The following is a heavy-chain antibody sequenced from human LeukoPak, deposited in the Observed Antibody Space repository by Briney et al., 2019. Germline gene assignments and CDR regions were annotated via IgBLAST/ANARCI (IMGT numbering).Heavy chain of an antibody. CDR1: GLSFSSYG. Sequence: GGSLRLSCEASGLSFSSYGMSWVRQAPGKGLQWVSAITGDGTTTYYADSVKGRFTISRDNSKNMLYLQMSSLRAEDTAVYYCAKMQGYFDYWGQGTLVPVSS. CDR2: ITGDGTTT. J-gene: IGHJ4*02. V-gene: IGHV3-23*01. CDR3: AKMQGYFDY.